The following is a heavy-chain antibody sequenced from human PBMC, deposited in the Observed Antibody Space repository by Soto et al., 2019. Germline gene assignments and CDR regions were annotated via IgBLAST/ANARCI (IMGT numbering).Heavy chain of an antibody. J-gene: IGHJ4*02. CDR1: GFTFDDYA. Sequence: GGSLRLSCAASGFTFDDYAMHWVRQAPGKGLEWVSGISWNSGSIGYADSVKGRFTISRDNAKNSLYLQMNSLRAEDTALYYCAKDSDYYGSGSYYPFDYWGQGTLVTVSS. CDR2: ISWNSGSI. CDR3: AKDSDYYGSGSYYPFDY. V-gene: IGHV3-9*01. D-gene: IGHD3-10*01.